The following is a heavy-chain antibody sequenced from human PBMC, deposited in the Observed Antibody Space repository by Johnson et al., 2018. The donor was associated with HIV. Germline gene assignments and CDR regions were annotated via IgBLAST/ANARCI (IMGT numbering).Heavy chain of an antibody. CDR3: ARAHLVFPKNPFDI. Sequence: VQLVESGGGVVQPGRSLRLSCAASGFNFDDYAMSWVRQAPGKGLEWVSGINWNGGSTGYADSVKGRFTISRDTAKNSLYLQMNSLRAEDTAVYFCARAHLVFPKNPFDIWGQGTVVTVS. CDR1: GFNFDDYA. CDR2: INWNGGST. J-gene: IGHJ3*02. D-gene: IGHD1-14*01. V-gene: IGHV3-20*04.